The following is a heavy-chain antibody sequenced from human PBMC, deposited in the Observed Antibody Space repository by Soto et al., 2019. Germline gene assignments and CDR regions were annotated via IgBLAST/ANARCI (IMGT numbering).Heavy chain of an antibody. CDR2: IIPDSGAT. V-gene: IGHV1-2*02. CDR3: ARGDSISIFGVINRLDP. D-gene: IGHD3-3*01. CDR1: GYTFTGYY. J-gene: IGHJ5*02. Sequence: ASVKVSCKASGYTFTGYYIHWVRQAPGQGLEWMGWIIPDSGATNYTQKFQGRVTMTSETSTNTAFLELSRLRSDDTAVYFCARGDSISIFGVINRLDPWGQGTLVTVYS.